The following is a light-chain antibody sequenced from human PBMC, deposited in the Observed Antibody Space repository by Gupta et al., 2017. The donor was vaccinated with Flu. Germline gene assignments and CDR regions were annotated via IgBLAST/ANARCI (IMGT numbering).Light chain of an antibody. Sequence: VTISCSATSSDIGSNFLYCYQHFPGTAPNLLSSRNSQRPSGVPARFSGAKSATSASLALTGLRPEDEANYDYAASDDSQSVWVFGGGTKLTVL. CDR2: RNS. V-gene: IGLV1-47*01. J-gene: IGLJ3*02. CDR1: SSDIGSNF. CDR3: AASDDSQSVWV.